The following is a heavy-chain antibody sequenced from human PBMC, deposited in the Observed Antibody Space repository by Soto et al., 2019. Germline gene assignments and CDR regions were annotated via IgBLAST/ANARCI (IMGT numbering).Heavy chain of an antibody. J-gene: IGHJ4*02. CDR2: ISGSGGST. CDR1: GFTFSSYA. V-gene: IGHV3-23*01. D-gene: IGHD5-18*01. CDR3: ATDPHRIQLWFWSDY. Sequence: EVQLLESGGGLVQPGGSLRLSCAASGFTFSSYAMSWVRQAPGKGLEWGSGISGSGGSTYYADSVKGRFTISRDNSKNTLYLQMNSLRAEDTAVYYCATDPHRIQLWFWSDYLGQGTLVTVAS.